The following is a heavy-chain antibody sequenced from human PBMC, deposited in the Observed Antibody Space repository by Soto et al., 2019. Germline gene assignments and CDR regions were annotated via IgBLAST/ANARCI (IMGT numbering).Heavy chain of an antibody. CDR2: ISYDGSNK. D-gene: IGHD2-2*01. J-gene: IGHJ6*02. CDR3: AKDRGGIVLVPAAMLVYYYGMDV. V-gene: IGHV3-30*04. Sequence: GGSLRLSCSASGFTFSSYAMHWVRQAPGKGLEWVAVISYDGSNKYYADSVKGRFTISRDNSKNTLYLQMNSLRAEDTAMYYCAKDRGGIVLVPAAMLVYYYGMDVWGQGTTVTVSS. CDR1: GFTFSSYA.